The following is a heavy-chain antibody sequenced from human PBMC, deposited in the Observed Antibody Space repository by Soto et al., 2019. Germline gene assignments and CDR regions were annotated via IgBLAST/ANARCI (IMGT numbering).Heavy chain of an antibody. D-gene: IGHD6-19*01. Sequence: PGGSLILSCAASGFAFNNAWMNWVRQAPGKGLEWVGRIKSKTDGGTSDYAAPVKGRFTMSRDDSKNTLYLQMDSLKAEDTAVYYCSTHRSGCPGGYWGQGTLVTVSS. V-gene: IGHV3-15*07. CDR2: IKSKTDGGTS. CDR3: STHRSGCPGGY. CDR1: GFAFNNAW. J-gene: IGHJ4*02.